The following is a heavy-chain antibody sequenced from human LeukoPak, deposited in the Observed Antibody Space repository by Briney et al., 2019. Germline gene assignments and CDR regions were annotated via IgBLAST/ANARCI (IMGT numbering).Heavy chain of an antibody. CDR1: GFTFSSYW. CDR2: IKQDGSEK. V-gene: IGHV3-7*04. CDR3: ARVWALGTSCFDY. Sequence: GSLRLSCAASGFTFSSYWMSWVRQAPGKGLEWVANIKQDGSEKYYVDSVKGRFTISRDNAKNSLYLQMNSLRAEDTAVYYCARVWALGTSCFDYWGQGTLVTVSS. D-gene: IGHD2-2*01. J-gene: IGHJ4*02.